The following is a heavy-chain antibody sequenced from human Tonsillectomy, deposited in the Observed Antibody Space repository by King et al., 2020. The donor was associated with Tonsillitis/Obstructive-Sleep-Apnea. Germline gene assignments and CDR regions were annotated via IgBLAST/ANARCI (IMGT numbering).Heavy chain of an antibody. CDR2: INHSGST. J-gene: IGHJ2*01. D-gene: IGHD3-3*01. V-gene: IGHV4-34*01. Sequence: VQLQQWGAGLLKPSETLSLICAVYGGSFSGYYWSWIRQPPGKGLEWIGEINHSGSTNYNPSLKSRVTISVDTSKNQFSLKLSSVTAADTAVYYCARRRITIFGVVIIRDWYFDLWGRGTLVTVSS. CDR3: ARRRITIFGVVIIRDWYFDL. CDR1: GGSFSGYY.